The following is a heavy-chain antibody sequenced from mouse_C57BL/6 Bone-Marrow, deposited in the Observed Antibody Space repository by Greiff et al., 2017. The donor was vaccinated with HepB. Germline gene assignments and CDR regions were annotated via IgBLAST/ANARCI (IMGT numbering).Heavy chain of an antibody. J-gene: IGHJ3*01. CDR2: ISSGGSYT. V-gene: IGHV5-6*01. D-gene: IGHD1-1*02. Sequence: VKLMESGGDLVKPGGSLKLSCAASGFTFSSYGMSWVRQTPDKRLEWVATISSGGSYTYYPDSVKGRFTISRDNAKNTLYLQMSSLKSEDTAMYYCARHGRTMAYWGQGTLVTVSA. CDR3: ARHGRTMAY. CDR1: GFTFSSYG.